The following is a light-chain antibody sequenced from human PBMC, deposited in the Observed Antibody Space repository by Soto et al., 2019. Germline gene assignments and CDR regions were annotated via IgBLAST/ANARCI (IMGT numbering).Light chain of an antibody. CDR3: QQYGSFPYA. J-gene: IGKJ5*01. Sequence: EIVLTQSPGTLSLSPGKRATLSCRASQSLGTTDLVWYQQRSGQPPRLVIHGTFSTASGIPARFTGSGSGADFTVTIGRLEPDGSAVYYCQQYGSFPYAFGRGRLLEIQ. V-gene: IGKV3-20*01. CDR2: GTF. CDR1: QSLGTTD.